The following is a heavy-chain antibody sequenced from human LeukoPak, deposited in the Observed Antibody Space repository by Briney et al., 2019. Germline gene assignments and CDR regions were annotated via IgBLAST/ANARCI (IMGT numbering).Heavy chain of an antibody. CDR3: ARGRYFDY. J-gene: IGHJ4*02. CDR2: INHSGST. V-gene: IGHV4-34*01. Sequence: ASETLSLTCAVYGGSFSGYYWSWIRQPPGKGLEWIGEINHSGSTSYNPSLKSRVTISVDASKNQFSLKLTSVTAADTAVYYCARGRYFDYWGQGTLVTVSS. CDR1: GGSFSGYY.